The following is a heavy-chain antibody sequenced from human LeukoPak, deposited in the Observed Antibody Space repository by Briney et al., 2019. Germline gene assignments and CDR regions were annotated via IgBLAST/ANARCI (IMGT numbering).Heavy chain of an antibody. Sequence: GASVKVSCKASGGTFSSYAICWVRQAPGQGLEWMGGIIPIFGTANYAQKFQGRVTITADESTSTAYMELSSLRSEDTAVYNCARVRSDERFLEWLPTYMDVWGKGATVTVSS. V-gene: IGHV1-69*13. CDR3: ARVRSDERFLEWLPTYMDV. CDR1: GGTFSSYA. D-gene: IGHD3-3*01. CDR2: IIPIFGTA. J-gene: IGHJ6*03.